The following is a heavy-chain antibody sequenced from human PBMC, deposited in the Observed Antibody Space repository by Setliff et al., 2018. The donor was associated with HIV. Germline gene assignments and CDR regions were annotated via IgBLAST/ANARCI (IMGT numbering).Heavy chain of an antibody. V-gene: IGHV4-39*07. Sequence: SETLSLTCTASGGSISSTTYWGWIRQSPGAGLEWIGNINFSGDTYNNPSVKSRVTISVDTSKNQFSLKLRSVTAADTAVYYCARRPPYWGFDFWGQGTLVTVSS. D-gene: IGHD3-16*01. CDR2: INFSGDT. CDR1: GGSISSTTY. CDR3: ARRPPYWGFDF. J-gene: IGHJ4*02.